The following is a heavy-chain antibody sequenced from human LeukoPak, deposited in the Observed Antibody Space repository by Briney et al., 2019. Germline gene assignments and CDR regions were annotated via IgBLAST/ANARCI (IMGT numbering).Heavy chain of an antibody. V-gene: IGHV1-8*01. CDR1: GYTFTSYD. Sequence: ASVKVSCKASGYTFTSYDINWVRQATGQGLEWMGWMNPNSGNTGYAQKFQGRVTMTRNTSISTAYMELSSLRSEDTAVYYCARGPPSFRSVADNNWFDPWGQGTLVTVSS. J-gene: IGHJ5*02. D-gene: IGHD2-21*01. CDR3: ARGPPSFRSVADNNWFDP. CDR2: MNPNSGNT.